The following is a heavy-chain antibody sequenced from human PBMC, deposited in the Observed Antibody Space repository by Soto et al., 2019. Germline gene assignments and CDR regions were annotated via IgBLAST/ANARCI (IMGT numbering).Heavy chain of an antibody. J-gene: IGHJ5*02. CDR1: GGSFSGYY. V-gene: IGHV4-34*01. CDR2: INHSGST. D-gene: IGHD2-15*01. CDR3: ASLGDPEGLNWFDP. Sequence: SETLSLTCAVYGGSFSGYYWSWIRQPPGKGLEWIGEINHSGSTNYNPSLKSRVTISVDTSKNQFSLKLSSVTAADTAVYYCASLGDPEGLNWFDPWGQGTLVTVSS.